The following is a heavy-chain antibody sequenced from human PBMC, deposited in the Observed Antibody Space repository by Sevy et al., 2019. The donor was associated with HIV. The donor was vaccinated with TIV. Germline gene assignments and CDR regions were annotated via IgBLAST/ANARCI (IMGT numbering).Heavy chain of an antibody. CDR1: GYTFTSYG. CDR3: ARERSSTSHNCFDP. CDR2: ISAYNGNT. D-gene: IGHD2-2*01. V-gene: IGHV1-18*01. Sequence: ASVKVSCKASGYTFTSYGISWVRQAPGQGLEWMGWISAYNGNTNYAQKLQGRVTMTTDTSTSTAYMELRSLRSDDTAVYYCARERSSTSHNCFDPWGQGTLVTVSS. J-gene: IGHJ5*02.